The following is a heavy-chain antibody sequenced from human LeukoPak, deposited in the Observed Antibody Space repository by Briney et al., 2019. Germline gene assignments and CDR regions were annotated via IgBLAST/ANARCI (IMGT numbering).Heavy chain of an antibody. CDR1: EFSVGSNY. CDR3: AKDGYYGSAYYYVRYFDL. Sequence: PGGSLRLSCAASEFSVGSNYMTWVRQAPGKGLEWVSLIYSGGSTYYADSVKGRFTISRDNSKNTLYLQMNSLRAEDTAVYYCAKDGYYGSAYYYVRYFDLWGRGTLVTVSS. J-gene: IGHJ2*01. CDR2: IYSGGST. D-gene: IGHD3-22*01. V-gene: IGHV3-66*01.